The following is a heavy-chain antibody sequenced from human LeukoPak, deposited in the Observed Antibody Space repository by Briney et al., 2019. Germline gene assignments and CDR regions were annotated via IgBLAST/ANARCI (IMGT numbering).Heavy chain of an antibody. J-gene: IGHJ6*03. CDR1: DDSITIYY. D-gene: IGHD6-19*01. V-gene: IGHV4-59*01. Sequence: SETLSLTCTVSDDSITIYYWSWIRQPPGKGLEWTGYIDHTGSTNYNPSLKSRVTISRDTSKNQFSLKLSSVTAADTAVYYCARVGEKPGYSSGWYDRYYYYYMDVWGKGTTVTVSS. CDR2: IDHTGST. CDR3: ARVGEKPGYSSGWYDRYYYYYMDV.